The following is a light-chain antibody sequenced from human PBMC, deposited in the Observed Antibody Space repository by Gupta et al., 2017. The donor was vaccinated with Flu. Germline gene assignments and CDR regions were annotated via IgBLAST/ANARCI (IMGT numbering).Light chain of an antibody. J-gene: IGLJ1*01. CDR3: AAWDDSRNGYV. V-gene: IGLV1-44*01. CDR2: SNN. CDR1: SSNIGSNT. Sequence: QSVLTQPPSASRTPGQRVTISCSGSSSNIGSNTVNWYQQLPGTAPKLPIYSNNQRPSGVPDRFSGSKSGTSASLAISGLQSEDEPHYYCAAWDDSRNGYVFGTASKVTIL.